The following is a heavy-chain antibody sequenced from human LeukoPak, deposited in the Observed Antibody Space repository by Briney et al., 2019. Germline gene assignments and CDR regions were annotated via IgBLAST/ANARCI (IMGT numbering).Heavy chain of an antibody. CDR1: GFTFSGYG. V-gene: IGHV3-23*01. CDR2: ISGGGGGT. Sequence: GGSLRLSCEASGFTFSGYGMSWVRQAPGKGLEWVSAISGGGGGTYYADSVKGRFTISRDNFKNTLYLQMNSLRAEDAAVYFCAKRVAHSSGAYWDYWGQGILVTVSS. J-gene: IGHJ4*02. D-gene: IGHD6-19*01. CDR3: AKRVAHSSGAYWDY.